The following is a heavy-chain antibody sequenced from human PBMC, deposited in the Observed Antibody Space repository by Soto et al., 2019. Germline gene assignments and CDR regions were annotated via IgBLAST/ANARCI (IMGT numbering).Heavy chain of an antibody. CDR2: VILDGSDQ. D-gene: IGHD7-27*01. J-gene: IGHJ3*01. CDR3: ARRALPNGAFDL. CDR1: GFSLSSHW. Sequence: DVQLVESGGGLVQPGGSLRLSCIASGFSLSSHWMSWVRQAPGKGLEWVANVILDGSDQYFDYSVRGRFTISRDNAKNAVFLQMRSLNVEDTARYFCARRALPNGAFDLWGPGTMVIVSS. V-gene: IGHV3-7*01.